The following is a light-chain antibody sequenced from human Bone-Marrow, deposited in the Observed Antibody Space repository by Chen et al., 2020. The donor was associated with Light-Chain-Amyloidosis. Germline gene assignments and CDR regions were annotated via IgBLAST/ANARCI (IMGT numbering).Light chain of an antibody. CDR3: QSYQGSSQGV. CDR2: EDD. CDR1: SGSIATNY. V-gene: IGLV6-57*01. J-gene: IGLJ3*02. Sequence: FMLTQPHSVAESPGKTVIISCTRSSGSIATNYVQWYQQRPGASPTTVIYEDDQRPSGVPDRFSGSIDRSSNSASLTISGLKTEDEADYYCQSYQGSSQGVFGGGTKLTVL.